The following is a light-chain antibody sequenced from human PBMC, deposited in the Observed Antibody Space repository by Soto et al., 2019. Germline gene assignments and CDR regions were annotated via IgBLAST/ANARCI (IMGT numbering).Light chain of an antibody. J-gene: IGKJ1*01. CDR1: QSIVINY. V-gene: IGKV3-20*01. Sequence: EIVLTQSPGTLSLSPGERATLSCKASQSIVINYLAWYQRRPGQAPRLLIYGSSSRATDIPARFSGSGSGTDFTLTITRLESEDFAVYYCQQYGSSPPTFGQGTKVEFK. CDR2: GSS. CDR3: QQYGSSPPT.